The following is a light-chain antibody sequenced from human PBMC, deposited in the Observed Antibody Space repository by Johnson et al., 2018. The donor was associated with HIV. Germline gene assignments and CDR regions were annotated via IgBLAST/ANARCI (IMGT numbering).Light chain of an antibody. CDR2: DNN. V-gene: IGLV1-51*01. J-gene: IGLJ1*01. CDR3: GTWDNGLITYV. CDR1: SSNIGNNY. Sequence: QSVLTQPPSVSAAPGQKVTISCSGSSSNIGNNYVSWYQQLPGTAPKLLIYDNNERPSGIPDRFSGYKSGTSATLGITGLQTGDEADYYCGTWDNGLITYVFGTGTKGTVL.